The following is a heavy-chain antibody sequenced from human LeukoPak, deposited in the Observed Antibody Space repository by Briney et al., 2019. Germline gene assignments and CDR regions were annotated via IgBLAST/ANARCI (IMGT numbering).Heavy chain of an antibody. Sequence: GASVKVSCTASGYTFTVYYMHWVRQAPGQGLEWIGWINPNSGGTNYAHKFQGRVTMTRDTSISTAYLELSRLRSDDTAVYYCARGATRLRLGELSLKFDYWGQGTLVTVSS. CDR3: ARGATRLRLGELSLKFDY. CDR1: GYTFTVYY. D-gene: IGHD3-16*02. V-gene: IGHV1-2*07. CDR2: INPNSGGT. J-gene: IGHJ4*02.